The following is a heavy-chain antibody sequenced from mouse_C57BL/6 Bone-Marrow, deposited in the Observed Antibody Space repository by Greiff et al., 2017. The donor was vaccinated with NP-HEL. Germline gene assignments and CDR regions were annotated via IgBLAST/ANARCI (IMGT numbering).Heavy chain of an antibody. CDR2: IDPSDSYT. V-gene: IGHV1-59*01. Sequence: VQLQQPGAELVRPGTSVKLSCKASGYTFTSYWMHWVKQRPGQGLEWIGVIDPSDSYTNYNQKVKGKATLTVDTSSSTAYMQLSSLTSEDSAVYYCARIAYWGQGTLVTVSA. CDR1: GYTFTSYW. CDR3: ARIAY. J-gene: IGHJ3*01.